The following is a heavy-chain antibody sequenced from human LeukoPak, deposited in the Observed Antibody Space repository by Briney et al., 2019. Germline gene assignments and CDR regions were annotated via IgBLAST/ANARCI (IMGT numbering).Heavy chain of an antibody. CDR2: ISAGGDIT. V-gene: IGHV3-23*01. J-gene: IGHJ4*02. CDR1: GFTFSSYA. Sequence: GGSLRLSCIASGFTFSSYAMSWVRQAPGKGLEWISSISAGGDITHYADSMQGRFTISRDNSKNTLYLQMNSLRAEDTAVYYCAKESPQFDYWGQGTLVTVSS. CDR3: AKESPQFDY.